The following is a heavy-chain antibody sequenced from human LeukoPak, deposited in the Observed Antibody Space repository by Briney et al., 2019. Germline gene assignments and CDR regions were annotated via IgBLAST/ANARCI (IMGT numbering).Heavy chain of an antibody. D-gene: IGHD3-22*01. V-gene: IGHV4-61*01. CDR1: GGSVSSGSYY. CDR2: IYYSGST. J-gene: IGHJ6*02. Sequence: SETLSLTCTVSGGSVSSGSYYWSWLRQPPGKGLEWLGYIYYSGSTNYNPSLKSRVTISVDTSKNQFSLKLSSVTAADTAVYYCARAVVYYDSSGYYYYYGMDVWGQGTTVTVSS. CDR3: ARAVVYYDSSGYYYYYGMDV.